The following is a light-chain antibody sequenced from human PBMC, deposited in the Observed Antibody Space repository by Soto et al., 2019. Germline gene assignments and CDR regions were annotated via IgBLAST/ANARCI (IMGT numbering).Light chain of an antibody. CDR1: SSDVGGYNY. CDR2: DVT. Sequence: QSALTQPASVSGSPGQSITISCTGTSSDVGGYNYVSWYQQYPGKAPKFMIYDVTNRPLGVSNRFSGSKSGNTASLTISGLQAEDEADYYCSSYTSNGPGYVFGTGTKVTVL. V-gene: IGLV2-14*03. J-gene: IGLJ1*01. CDR3: SSYTSNGPGYV.